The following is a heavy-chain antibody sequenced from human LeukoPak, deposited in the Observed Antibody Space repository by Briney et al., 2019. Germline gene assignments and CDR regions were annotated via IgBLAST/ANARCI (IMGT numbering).Heavy chain of an antibody. CDR2: ISAYNGNT. CDR3: ARAGSPFMDV. CDR1: GYSFTTYA. V-gene: IGHV1-18*01. Sequence: ASVNVSCKASGYSFTTYAMNWVRQAPGQGLEWMGWISAYNGNTNYAQKLQGRVTMTTDTSTSTAYMELRSLRSDDTAVYYCARAGSPFMDVWGKGTTVTVSS. D-gene: IGHD5-12*01. J-gene: IGHJ6*03.